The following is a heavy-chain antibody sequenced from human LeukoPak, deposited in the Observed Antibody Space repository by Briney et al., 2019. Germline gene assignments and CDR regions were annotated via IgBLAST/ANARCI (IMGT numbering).Heavy chain of an antibody. J-gene: IGHJ3*02. Sequence: ASVKVSCKASGYTFTSYYMRWVRQAPGQGLEWMGWINPNSGGTNYAQKFQGRVTMTRDTSISTAYMELSRLRSDDTAVYYCATSPRYWGSDAFDIWAKGQWSPSLQ. CDR3: ATSPRYWGSDAFDI. CDR1: GYTFTSYY. V-gene: IGHV1-2*02. D-gene: IGHD2-8*02. CDR2: INPNSGGT.